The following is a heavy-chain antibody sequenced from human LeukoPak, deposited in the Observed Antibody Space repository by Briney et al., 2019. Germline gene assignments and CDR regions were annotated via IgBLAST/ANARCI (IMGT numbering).Heavy chain of an antibody. CDR3: ARALPSITGTTSYFDY. CDR2: INHSGST. D-gene: IGHD1-7*01. CDR1: GGSFSGYY. Sequence: SETLSLTCAVYGGSFSGYYWSWIRQPPGKGLEWIGEINHSGSTNYNPSLKSRVTISVDTSKNQFSLKLSSVTAADTAVYYCARALPSITGTTSYFDYWGQGTLVTVSS. J-gene: IGHJ4*02. V-gene: IGHV4-34*01.